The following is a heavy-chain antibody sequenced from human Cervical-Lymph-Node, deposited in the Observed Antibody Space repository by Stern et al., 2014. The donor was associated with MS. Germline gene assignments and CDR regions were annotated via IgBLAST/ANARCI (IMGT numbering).Heavy chain of an antibody. Sequence: QVTLKESGPALVKPTQTLTLTCTFSGFSLNTSGMSVNWIRQPPGKAPEWLARIDLDDDKFYITSLKTRLTISKDTSKSQVVLTMTNMDPVDTATYYCARIAGYCRDDNCYPGAFDLWGQGTMVTVAS. J-gene: IGHJ3*01. CDR2: IDLDDDK. CDR1: GFSLNTSGMS. D-gene: IGHD2-15*01. V-gene: IGHV2-70*04. CDR3: ARIAGYCRDDNCYPGAFDL.